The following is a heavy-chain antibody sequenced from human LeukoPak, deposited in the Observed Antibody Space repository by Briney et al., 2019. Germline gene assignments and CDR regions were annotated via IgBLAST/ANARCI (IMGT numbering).Heavy chain of an antibody. Sequence: KPSETLSLTCAVSGYSISSGYYWGWIRQPPGKGLEWIGSIYHSGSTYYNPSLKSRVTISVDTSKNQFSLKLSSVTAADTAVYYCAGGGFYYDILTGYLTWGQGTLVTVSS. D-gene: IGHD3-9*01. J-gene: IGHJ5*02. CDR2: IYHSGST. V-gene: IGHV4-38-2*01. CDR3: AGGGFYYDILTGYLT. CDR1: GYSISSGYY.